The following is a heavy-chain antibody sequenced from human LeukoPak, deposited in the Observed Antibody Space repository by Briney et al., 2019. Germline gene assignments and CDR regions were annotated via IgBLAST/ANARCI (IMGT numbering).Heavy chain of an antibody. CDR1: GFTFSSYW. V-gene: IGHV3-30*18. J-gene: IGHJ4*02. CDR3: AKGAGYSSGWYDY. D-gene: IGHD6-19*01. CDR2: ISYDGSNK. Sequence: GGSLRLSCAASGFTFSSYWMHWVRQAPGKGLEWVAVISYDGSNKYYADSVKGRFTISRDNSKNTLYLQMNSLRAEDTALYYCAKGAGYSSGWYDYWGQGTLVTVSS.